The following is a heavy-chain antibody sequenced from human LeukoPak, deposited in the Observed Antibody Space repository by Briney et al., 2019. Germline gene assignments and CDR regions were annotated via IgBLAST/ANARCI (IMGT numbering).Heavy chain of an antibody. J-gene: IGHJ4*02. CDR2: ISGSDGST. CDR3: AKDRSKGSYGDEFDF. D-gene: IGHD1-26*01. V-gene: IGHV3-23*01. CDR1: GFTFSSYA. Sequence: GGSLRLSCAASGFTFSSYAMSWVRQAPGKGLEGVSGISGSDGSTNYADSVKGRFTISRENSKNTLYLQMNSLRAEDTAVYYCAKDRSKGSYGDEFDFWGQGTLVTVSS.